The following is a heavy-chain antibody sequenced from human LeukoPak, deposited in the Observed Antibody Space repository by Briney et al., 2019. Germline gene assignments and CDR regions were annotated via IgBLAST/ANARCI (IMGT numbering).Heavy chain of an antibody. CDR2: IRPSGDNT. CDR1: GFTFSTYA. J-gene: IGHJ3*01. V-gene: IGHV3-21*01. D-gene: IGHD4-23*01. Sequence: EGSLRLSCAVSGFTFSTYAMSWVRQAPGRGLEWVSSIRPSGDNTYYADSVKGRFTISRDNAKNSLYMQMESLRDEDMAIYYCARDTLEYSNSPDALDVWGQGTMVTVSS. CDR3: ARDTLEYSNSPDALDV.